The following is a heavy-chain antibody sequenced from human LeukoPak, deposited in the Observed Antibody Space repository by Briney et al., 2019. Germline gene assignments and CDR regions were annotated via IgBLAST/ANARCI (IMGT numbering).Heavy chain of an antibody. J-gene: IGHJ6*02. V-gene: IGHV7-4-1*02. D-gene: IGHD2-2*01. CDR3: ARVGVRSTPSSQGVDYYYYGMDI. CDR2: INTNAENP. Sequence: ASVKVSCKASGYTFTGYYMHWVRQAPGQGLEWMGWINTNAENPTYAQGFTGRIVFSLDTSVSTAYLQISSLRAEDTAVYYCARVGVRSTPSSQGVDYYYYGMDIWGQGTTVTVSS. CDR1: GYTFTGYY.